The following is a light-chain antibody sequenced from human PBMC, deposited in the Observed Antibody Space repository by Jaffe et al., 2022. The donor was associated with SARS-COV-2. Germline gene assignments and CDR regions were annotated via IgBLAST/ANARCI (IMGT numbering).Light chain of an antibody. CDR3: YSYAGFSTPYV. V-gene: IGLV2-23*01. CDR1: SSDFGTYNL. CDR2: GGT. Sequence: QSALTQPASVSGSPGQSITISCTGASSDFGTYNLVSWYQQHPGKAPKLILYGGTKRPSGVSNRFSGSESGNTASLTISGLQAEDEADYYCYSYAGFSTPYVFGTGTKVTVV. J-gene: IGLJ1*01.